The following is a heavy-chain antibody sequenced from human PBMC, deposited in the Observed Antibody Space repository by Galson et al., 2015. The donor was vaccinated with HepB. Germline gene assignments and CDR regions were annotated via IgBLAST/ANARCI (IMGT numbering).Heavy chain of an antibody. D-gene: IGHD6-6*01. J-gene: IGHJ6*03. CDR1: GGTFSSYA. V-gene: IGHV1-69*13. CDR3: ARDTAARLYYYYYMDV. CDR2: IIPIFGTA. Sequence: SVKVSCKASGGTFSSYAISWVRQAPGQGLEWMGGIIPIFGTANYAQKFQGRVTITADESTSTAYMELSSLRSEDTAVYYCARDTAARLYYYYYMDVWGKGTTVTVSS.